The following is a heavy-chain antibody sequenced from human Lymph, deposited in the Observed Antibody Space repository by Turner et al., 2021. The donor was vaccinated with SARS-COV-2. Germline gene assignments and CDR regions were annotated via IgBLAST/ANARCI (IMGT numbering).Heavy chain of an antibody. D-gene: IGHD2-15*01. V-gene: IGHV3-48*02. CDR3: ARDRGGYGAYYYGMDV. Sequence: EVQLVESGGALVQPGGCLRLSCAASGVTFSSYSMKWVRAAPGEGLEWVTYISISSSTIYYADSVKGRFTISRDNAKNSLYLQMNSLRDEDTAVYYCARDRGGYGAYYYGMDVWGQGTTVTVSS. CDR1: GVTFSSYS. J-gene: IGHJ6*02. CDR2: ISISSSTI.